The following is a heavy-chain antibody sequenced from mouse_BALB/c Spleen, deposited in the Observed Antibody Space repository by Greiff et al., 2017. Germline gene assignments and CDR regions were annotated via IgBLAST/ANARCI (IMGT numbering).Heavy chain of an antibody. J-gene: IGHJ4*01. CDR1: GYTFTSYW. D-gene: IGHD2-14*01. V-gene: IGHV1-69*02. Sequence: HVQLQQPGAELVKPGASVKLSCKASGYTFTSYWMHWVKQRPGQGLEWIGEIDPSDSYTNYNQKFKGKATLTVDKSSSTAYMQLSSLTSEDSAVYYCARRLGYYRETGDYAMDYWGQGTSVTVSS. CDR2: IDPSDSYT. CDR3: ARRLGYYRETGDYAMDY.